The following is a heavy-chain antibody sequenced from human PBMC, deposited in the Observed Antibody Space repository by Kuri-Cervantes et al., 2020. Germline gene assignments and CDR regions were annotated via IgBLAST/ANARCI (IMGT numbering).Heavy chain of an antibody. J-gene: IGHJ4*02. Sequence: SVKVSCKASGGTFSSYAISWVRQAPGQGLGWMGGIIPIFGTANYAQKFQGRVTITTDESTSTAYMELRSLRSDDTAVYYCARDGAWSTKSIYDYWGQGTLVTVSS. CDR1: GGTFSSYA. V-gene: IGHV1-69*05. CDR2: IIPIFGTA. CDR3: ARDGAWSTKSIYDY. D-gene: IGHD2-15*01.